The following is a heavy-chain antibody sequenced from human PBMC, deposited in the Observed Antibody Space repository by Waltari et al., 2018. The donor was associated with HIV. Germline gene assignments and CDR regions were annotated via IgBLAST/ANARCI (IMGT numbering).Heavy chain of an antibody. CDR1: GLTFGTEG. V-gene: IGHV3-7*01. CDR2: RKEDGSE. CDR3: ATWAQGGMENY. J-gene: IGHJ4*02. Sequence: EVQMVEAGGGLVQPGGALSSSWVFSGLTFGTEGMHGVRQAPGKGLEWVANRKEDGSERYVDSVKGRFTVSRDNSKNSLYLQMNSLRAEDTAMYFCATWAQGGMENYWGQGALVTVSS. D-gene: IGHD3-16*01.